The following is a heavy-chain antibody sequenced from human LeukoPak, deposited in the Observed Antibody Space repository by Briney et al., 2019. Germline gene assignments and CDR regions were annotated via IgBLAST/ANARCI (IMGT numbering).Heavy chain of an antibody. CDR1: GFTFSDYY. J-gene: IGHJ4*02. CDR3: ARAPALDIVVVVAAAGLDY. Sequence: PGGSLRLSCAASGFTFSDYYMSWIRQAPGKGLEWVSYISSSGSTIYYADSVKGRFTISRDNAKNSLYLQMNSLRAEDTAVYYCARAPALDIVVVVAAAGLDYWGQGTLVTVSS. CDR2: ISSSGSTI. D-gene: IGHD2-15*01. V-gene: IGHV3-11*04.